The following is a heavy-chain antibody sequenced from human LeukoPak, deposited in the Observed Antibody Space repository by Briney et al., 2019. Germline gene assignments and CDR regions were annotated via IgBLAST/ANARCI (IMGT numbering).Heavy chain of an antibody. CDR2: MNPNSGNT. CDR3: ARRLRPHLNWFDP. V-gene: IGHV1-8*03. J-gene: IGHJ5*02. CDR1: GYTFTSYD. Sequence: GASVKVSCKASGYTFTSYDINWVRQATGQGLEWMGWMNPNSGNTGYAQKFQGRVTITRNTSISTAYMELSSLRSEDTAVYYCARRLRPHLNWFDPWGQGTLVTVSS.